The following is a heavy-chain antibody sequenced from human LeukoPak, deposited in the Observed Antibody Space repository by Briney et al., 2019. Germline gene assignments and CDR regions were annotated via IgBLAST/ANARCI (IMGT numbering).Heavy chain of an antibody. Sequence: SETLSLTCTVSGGSISSYYWSWIRQPPGKGLEWIGFIYYSGSTNYNPSLKSRVTISVDTSKNQFSLKLSSVTAADTAVYYCARHLRGDGEYMDNWFDPWGQGTLITVSS. CDR2: IYYSGST. J-gene: IGHJ5*02. V-gene: IGHV4-59*08. D-gene: IGHD4-17*01. CDR3: ARHLRGDGEYMDNWFDP. CDR1: GGSISSYY.